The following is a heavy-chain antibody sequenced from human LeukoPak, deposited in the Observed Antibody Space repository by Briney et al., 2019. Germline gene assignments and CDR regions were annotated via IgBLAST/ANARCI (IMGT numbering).Heavy chain of an antibody. V-gene: IGHV3-23*01. CDR3: AKISVMITFGGVIVPYYFDY. Sequence: GGSLRLSCAASGFTFSSYAMSWVRQAPGKGLEWVSAISGSGGSTYYADSVKGRFTISRDNSKNTLYLQMNSLRAEDTAVYYCAKISVMITFGGVIVPYYFDYWGQGTLVTVSS. CDR1: GFTFSSYA. J-gene: IGHJ4*02. D-gene: IGHD3-16*02. CDR2: ISGSGGST.